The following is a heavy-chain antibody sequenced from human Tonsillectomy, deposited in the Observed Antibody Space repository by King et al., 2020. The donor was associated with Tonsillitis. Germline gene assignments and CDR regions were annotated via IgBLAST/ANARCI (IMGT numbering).Heavy chain of an antibody. Sequence: QLQESGPGLVKTSETLSLTCTVSGGSISSYYWSWIRQPPGKGLEWIGYIYYSGSTNYNPSLKSRVTISVDTSKNQFSLKLSSVTAADTAVYYCARVSVVPAAHYYYYGMDVWGQGTTVTVSS. CDR3: ARVSVVPAAHYYYYGMDV. CDR1: GGSISSYY. D-gene: IGHD2-2*01. CDR2: IYYSGST. V-gene: IGHV4-59*01. J-gene: IGHJ6*02.